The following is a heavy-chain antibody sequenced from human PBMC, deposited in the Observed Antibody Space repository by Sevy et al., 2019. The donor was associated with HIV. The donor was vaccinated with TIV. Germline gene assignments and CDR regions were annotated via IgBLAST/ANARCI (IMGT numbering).Heavy chain of an antibody. CDR1: GGSINSDH. CDR2: VYYTGGT. Sequence: SETLSLTCTVSGGSINSDHWNWIRQPPGKGLEWIGYVYYTGGTNYNPSLKNRVTISVDRTKNQFALKRTSLTAADTAVYYCARRNDFDIWGQGTMVTVSS. V-gene: IGHV4-59*08. J-gene: IGHJ3*02. CDR3: ARRNDFDI.